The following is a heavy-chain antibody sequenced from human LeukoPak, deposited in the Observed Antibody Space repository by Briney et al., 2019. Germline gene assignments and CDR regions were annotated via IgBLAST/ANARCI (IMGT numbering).Heavy chain of an antibody. J-gene: IGHJ4*02. D-gene: IGHD3-16*02. CDR2: ISSSSTYI. Sequence: GGSLRLSCAASGFTFSTFSMNWVRQAPGKGLEWVSSISSSSTYIFYADSVRGRFTISRDNAKNSLHLQMISLRAEDTAVYYCVRGVAGYSGYFDNWGQGNLVTVSS. V-gene: IGHV3-21*01. CDR3: VRGVAGYSGYFDN. CDR1: GFTFSTFS.